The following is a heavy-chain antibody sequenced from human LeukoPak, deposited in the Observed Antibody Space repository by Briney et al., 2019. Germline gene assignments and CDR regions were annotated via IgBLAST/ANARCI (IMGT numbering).Heavy chain of an antibody. CDR2: IRSKANSYAT. Sequence: GGSLRLSCAASGFTFSGSAMHWVRQASGKGLEWVGRIRSKANSYATAYAASVKGRFTISRDDSKNTAYLQMNSLKTEDTAVYYCSTTVTNHYWGQGTLATVSS. CDR1: GFTFSGSA. J-gene: IGHJ4*02. CDR3: STTVTNHY. D-gene: IGHD4-17*01. V-gene: IGHV3-73*01.